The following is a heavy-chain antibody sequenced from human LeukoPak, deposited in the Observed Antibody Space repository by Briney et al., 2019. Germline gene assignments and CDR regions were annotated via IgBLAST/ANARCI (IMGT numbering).Heavy chain of an antibody. D-gene: IGHD3-3*01. CDR3: AKSYDLARTYYYMDV. Sequence: PGGSLRLSCAASGFTFSSYAMSWVRQAPGKGLEWVSAISGSGGSTYYADSVKGRFTISRDNSKNTLYLQMNSLRAEDTAVYYCAKSYDLARTYYYMDVWGKGTTVTVSS. CDR2: ISGSGGST. CDR1: GFTFSSYA. J-gene: IGHJ6*03. V-gene: IGHV3-23*01.